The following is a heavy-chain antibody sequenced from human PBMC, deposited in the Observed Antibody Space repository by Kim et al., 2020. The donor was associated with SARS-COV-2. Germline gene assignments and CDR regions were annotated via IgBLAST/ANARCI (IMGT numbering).Heavy chain of an antibody. CDR1: GGSISSSSYY. V-gene: IGHV4-39*07. CDR2: IYYSGST. CDR3: ARAPRYNWNDGNWFDP. Sequence: SETLSLTCTVSGGSISSSSYYWGWIRQPPGKGLEWIGSIYYSGSTYYNPSLKSRVTISVDTSKNQFSLKLSSVTAADTAVYYCARAPRYNWNDGNWFDPWGQGTLVTVSS. D-gene: IGHD1-1*01. J-gene: IGHJ5*02.